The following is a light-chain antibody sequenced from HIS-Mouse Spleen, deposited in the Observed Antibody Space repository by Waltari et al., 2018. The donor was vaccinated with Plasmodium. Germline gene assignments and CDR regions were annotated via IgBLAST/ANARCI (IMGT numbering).Light chain of an antibody. CDR3: YSTDSSGNHRV. CDR1: ALPKKY. CDR2: EDS. Sequence: SYELTQPPSVSVSPGQTARITCSGDALPKKYAYWYQQKSGQAPVLFSYEDSKRPSGIPERVSGSSSVTMATLTISGAQVEDEADYYCYSTDSSGNHRVFGGGTKLTVL. V-gene: IGLV3-10*01. J-gene: IGLJ3*02.